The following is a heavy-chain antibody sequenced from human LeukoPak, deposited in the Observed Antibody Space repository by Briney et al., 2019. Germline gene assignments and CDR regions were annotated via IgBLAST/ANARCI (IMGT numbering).Heavy chain of an antibody. J-gene: IGHJ4*02. CDR2: ISYDGSNK. CDR1: GFTFSSYG. D-gene: IGHD1-1*01. V-gene: IGHV3-30*18. Sequence: PGRSLRPSCAASGFTFSSYGMHWVRQAPGKGLEWVAVISYDGSNKYYADSVKGRFTISRDNSKNTLYLQMNSLRPEDTAVYYCAKDLGGTPYYFDYWGQGTLVTVSS. CDR3: AKDLGGTPYYFDY.